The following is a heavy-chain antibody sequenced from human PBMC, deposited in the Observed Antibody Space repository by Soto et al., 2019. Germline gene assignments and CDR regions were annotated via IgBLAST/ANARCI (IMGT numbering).Heavy chain of an antibody. Sequence: EVQLVESGGGLVQPGGSLSLSCVDSGFTFSSYWMSWVRKAPGEGLEWVAKINQDGSEKYYLDSVKGRFTISRDNAKNSLFLQMNSLRAEDTAVYYCSRKYHTAGTPYYYYYMDVWGKGTTVTVSS. V-gene: IGHV3-7*01. J-gene: IGHJ6*03. CDR3: SRKYHTAGTPYYYYYMDV. CDR1: GFTFSSYW. D-gene: IGHD1-1*01. CDR2: INQDGSEK.